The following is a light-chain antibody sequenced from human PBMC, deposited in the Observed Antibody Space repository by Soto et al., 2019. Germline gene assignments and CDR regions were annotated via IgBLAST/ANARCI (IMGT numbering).Light chain of an antibody. CDR1: RIGSKS. V-gene: IGLV3-21*02. Sequence: SYELTQPPSVSVAPGQTARITRGGNRIGSKSVQWYEQKAGQAPVLVDYDDSDRPSGIPGRFSGSKSGNTATLTISDVGAGDDADYYCQVWDSSRDHYVFGPGTTVTVL. CDR3: QVWDSSRDHYV. CDR2: DDS. J-gene: IGLJ1*01.